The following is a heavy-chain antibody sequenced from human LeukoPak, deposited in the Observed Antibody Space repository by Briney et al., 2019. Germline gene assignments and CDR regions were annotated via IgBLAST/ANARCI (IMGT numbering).Heavy chain of an antibody. CDR1: GFTFSSYG. J-gene: IGHJ6*03. CDR2: IWYDGSNK. D-gene: IGHD3-3*01. V-gene: IGHV3-33*01. Sequence: GRSLRLSCAASGFTFSSYGMHWVRQAPGKGLEWVAVIWYDGSNKYYADSVKGRFTISRDNSKNTLYLQMNSLRAEDTAVYYCARGLAYDFWSGYYDYYYYMDVWGKGTTVTVSS. CDR3: ARGLAYDFWSGYYDYYYYMDV.